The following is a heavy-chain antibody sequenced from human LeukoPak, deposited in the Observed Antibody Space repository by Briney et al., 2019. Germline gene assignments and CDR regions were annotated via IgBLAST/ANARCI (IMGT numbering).Heavy chain of an antibody. Sequence: ASVKVSRKVSGYSLTELSLHWVRQAPGKGLQWTGGFDPENDETVYAQKFQGRVTMTEDTSTDTAYMELSSLRSEDTAVYYCARLTIGDYGDRESGFDYWGQGTLVTVSS. J-gene: IGHJ4*02. CDR3: ARLTIGDYGDRESGFDY. V-gene: IGHV1-24*01. CDR2: FDPENDET. CDR1: GYSLTELS. D-gene: IGHD4-17*01.